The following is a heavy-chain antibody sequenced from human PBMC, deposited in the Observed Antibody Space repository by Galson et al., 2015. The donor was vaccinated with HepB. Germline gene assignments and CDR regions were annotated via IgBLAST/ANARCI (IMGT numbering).Heavy chain of an antibody. CDR1: GFTFSSYS. D-gene: IGHD6-6*01. CDR3: ARSQKYSSSPRQGFYYYYYMDV. Sequence: SLRLSCAASGFTFSSYSMNWVRQAPGKGLEWVSYISSSNSTIYYADSVKGRFTISRDNAKNSLSLQVNRLRGEDTAVYYCARSQKYSSSPRQGFYYYYYMDVWGKGTTVTVSS. J-gene: IGHJ6*03. CDR2: ISSSNSTI. V-gene: IGHV3-48*01.